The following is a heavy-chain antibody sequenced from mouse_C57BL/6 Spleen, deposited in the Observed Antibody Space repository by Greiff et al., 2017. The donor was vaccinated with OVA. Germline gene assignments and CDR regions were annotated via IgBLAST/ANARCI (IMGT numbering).Heavy chain of an antibody. CDR3: AITTVVVDY. V-gene: IGHV1-26*01. D-gene: IGHD1-1*01. Sequence: EVQLQQSGPELVKPGASVKISCKASRYTFTDYYMNWVKQSHGKSLEWIGDINPNNGGTSYNQKFKSKATLTVDKSSSTAYMQLSSLTSEDSAVYYCAITTVVVDYWGQGTTLTVSS. J-gene: IGHJ2*01. CDR1: RYTFTDYY. CDR2: INPNNGGT.